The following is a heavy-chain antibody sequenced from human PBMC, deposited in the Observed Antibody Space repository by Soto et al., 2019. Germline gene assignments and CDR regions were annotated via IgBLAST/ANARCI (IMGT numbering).Heavy chain of an antibody. CDR2: ISYDGSNK. J-gene: IGHJ4*02. Sequence: QVQLVESGGGVVQPGRSLRLSCAASGFTFSSYGMHWVRQAPGKGLEWVAVISYDGSNKYYADSVKGRFTISRDNSKNTLYLQMNSLRAEDTAVYYWAKMGIAVAGSQNPFDYWGQGTLVTVSS. CDR3: AKMGIAVAGSQNPFDY. CDR1: GFTFSSYG. D-gene: IGHD6-19*01. V-gene: IGHV3-30*18.